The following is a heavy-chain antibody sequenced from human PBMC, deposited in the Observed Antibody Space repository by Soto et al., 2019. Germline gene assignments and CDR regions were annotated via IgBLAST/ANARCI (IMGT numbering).Heavy chain of an antibody. D-gene: IGHD4-17*01. CDR1: GFTFSSYG. V-gene: IGHV3-30*18. CDR3: AKAQRGDYVDYYYYYYMDV. Sequence: PGGSLRLSCAASGFTFSSYGMHWVRQAPGKGLEWVAVISYDGSNKYYADSVKGRFTISRDNSKNTLYLQMNSLRAEDTAVYYCAKAQRGDYVDYYYYYYMDVWGKGTTVTVSS. CDR2: ISYDGSNK. J-gene: IGHJ6*03.